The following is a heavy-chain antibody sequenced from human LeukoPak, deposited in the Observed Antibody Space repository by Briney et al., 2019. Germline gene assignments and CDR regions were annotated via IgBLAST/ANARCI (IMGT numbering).Heavy chain of an antibody. CDR1: GFTFTSSA. D-gene: IGHD3-22*01. Sequence: SVKVSCKASGFTFTSSAMQWVRQARGQRLEWIGWIVVGSGNTNYAQKFQEGVTITRDMSTSTAYMELSSLRSEDTAVYYCAAAYYYDSSGAFDIWGQGTMVTVSS. CDR3: AAAYYYDSSGAFDI. CDR2: IVVGSGNT. J-gene: IGHJ3*02. V-gene: IGHV1-58*02.